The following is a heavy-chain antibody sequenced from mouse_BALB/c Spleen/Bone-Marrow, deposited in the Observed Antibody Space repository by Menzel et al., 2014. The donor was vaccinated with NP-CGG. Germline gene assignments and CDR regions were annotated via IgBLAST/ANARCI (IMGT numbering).Heavy chain of an antibody. J-gene: IGHJ2*01. CDR2: ISYSGNT. D-gene: IGHD3-3*01. CDR3: ARGTGYYFDY. V-gene: IGHV3-8*02. CDR1: GGSITNAY. Sequence: EVQLQQSGPSLVKPSQTLSLTCSVTGGSITNAYWNWIRKFPGNKIDYMGYISYSGNTYYNPPLKSRISITRDTSKNQFYLQLNSVTTEDTATYFCARGTGYYFDYWGQGTTLTVFS.